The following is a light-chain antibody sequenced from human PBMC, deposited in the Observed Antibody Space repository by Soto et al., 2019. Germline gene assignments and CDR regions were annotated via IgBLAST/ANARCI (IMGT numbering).Light chain of an antibody. CDR1: SSDVGAYDY. J-gene: IGLJ2*01. CDR3: SSYTTGSLEV. Sequence: QSALTQAASVSGSPGQSITISCTGTSSDVGAYDYVTWYQQHPGKAPKVMIYKVSNRPSGVSNRFSVSKSGNTASLTISGLQAEDEADYYCSSYTTGSLEVFGGGTKVTVL. V-gene: IGLV2-14*01. CDR2: KVS.